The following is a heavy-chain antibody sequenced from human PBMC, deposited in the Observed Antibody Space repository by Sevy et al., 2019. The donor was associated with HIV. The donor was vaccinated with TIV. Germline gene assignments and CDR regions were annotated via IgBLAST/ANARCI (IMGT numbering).Heavy chain of an antibody. Sequence: GGSLRLSCAASGFTFDDYAMHWVRQAPGKGLEWVSGISWNSGSIGYADSVKGRFTISRDNAKNSLYLQMNSLRAEDTALYYCAKDLSQSGDYDSSGSYYYGMDVWGQGTTVTVSS. J-gene: IGHJ6*02. CDR3: AKDLSQSGDYDSSGSYYYGMDV. D-gene: IGHD3-22*01. CDR2: ISWNSGSI. V-gene: IGHV3-9*01. CDR1: GFTFDDYA.